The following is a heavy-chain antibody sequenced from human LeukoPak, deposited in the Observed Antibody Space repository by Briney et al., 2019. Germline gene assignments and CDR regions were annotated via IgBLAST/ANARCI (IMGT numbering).Heavy chain of an antibody. D-gene: IGHD2-2*01. CDR3: ARDRDCSSTSCYLNYYYGMDV. J-gene: IGHJ6*02. CDR1: GFTFSSYA. CDR2: ISYDGSNK. V-gene: IGHV3-30-3*01. Sequence: PGGSLRLSCAASGFTFSSYAMHWVRQAPGKGLEWVAVISYDGSNKYYADSVKGRFTISRDNSKSTLYLQMNSLRAEDTAVYYCARDRDCSSTSCYLNYYYGMDVWGQGTTVTVSS.